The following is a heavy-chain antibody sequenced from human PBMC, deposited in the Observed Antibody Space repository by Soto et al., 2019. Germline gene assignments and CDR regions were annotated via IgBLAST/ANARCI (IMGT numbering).Heavy chain of an antibody. CDR1: GFTFSNYA. CDR3: VKDPGPYHPNFEF. V-gene: IGHV3-64D*06. D-gene: IGHD2-2*01. Sequence: GGSLRLSCSASGFTFSNYAIHWVRQAPGKGLEYVAAITNNGGSTKYADSVKGRFTISRDNSKSTVFLQMNSLRPEDTAIYYCVKDPGPYHPNFEFWGRGTLVTVSS. J-gene: IGHJ4*02. CDR2: ITNNGGST.